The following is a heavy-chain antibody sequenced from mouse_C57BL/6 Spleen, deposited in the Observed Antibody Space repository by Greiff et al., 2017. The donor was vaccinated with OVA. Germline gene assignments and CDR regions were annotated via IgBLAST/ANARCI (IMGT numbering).Heavy chain of an antibody. J-gene: IGHJ2*01. CDR3: ARRGHYYGLDY. CDR1: GYTFTDYN. Sequence: EVQLQQSGPELVKPGASVKIPCKASGYTFTDYNMDWVKQSPGKSLEWIGDINPNNGGTIYNQKFKGKATLTVDKSSSTAYMELRSLTSEDTAVYYCARRGHYYGLDYWGQGTTLTVSS. CDR2: INPNNGGT. V-gene: IGHV1-18*01. D-gene: IGHD1-1*01.